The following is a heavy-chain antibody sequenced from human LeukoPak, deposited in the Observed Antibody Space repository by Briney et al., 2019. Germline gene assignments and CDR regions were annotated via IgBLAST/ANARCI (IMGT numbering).Heavy chain of an antibody. Sequence: PGGSLRLSCAASGFTVGSNYMSWVRQAPGKGLEWVSVIYSGGNTYYADSVKGRFTISRDNSKNTLYLQMNSLRAEDTAVYYCASLWFGSVDYWGQGTLVTVSS. CDR3: ASLWFGSVDY. D-gene: IGHD3-10*01. J-gene: IGHJ4*02. CDR2: IYSGGNT. CDR1: GFTVGSNY. V-gene: IGHV3-53*01.